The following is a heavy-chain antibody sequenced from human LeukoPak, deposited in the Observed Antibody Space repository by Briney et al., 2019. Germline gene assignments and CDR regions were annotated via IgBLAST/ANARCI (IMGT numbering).Heavy chain of an antibody. D-gene: IGHD4-17*01. J-gene: IGHJ5*02. CDR2: MNPNSGNT. Sequence: ASVKVSCKASGYTFTSYDINWVRQATGQGLEWMGWMNPNSGNTGYAQKFQGRVTITRNTSISTAYMELSSLRSEDTAVYYCASGGNVDAYGDQRPYDWFDPWGQGTLVTVSS. V-gene: IGHV1-8*03. CDR3: ASGGNVDAYGDQRPYDWFDP. CDR1: GYTFTSYD.